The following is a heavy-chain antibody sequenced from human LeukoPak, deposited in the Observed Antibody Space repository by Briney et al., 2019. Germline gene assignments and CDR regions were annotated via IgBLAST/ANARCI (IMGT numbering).Heavy chain of an antibody. J-gene: IGHJ4*02. Sequence: QPGGSLRLSCTASGFTFSDYFMHWVRQAPGQGLMWVSQIKGDGTKIAYADSVKGRFSISRDNAKNTVYLEMNSLRAEDTAVYYCARDPQTDLTLDSWGQGVLVTVS. V-gene: IGHV3-74*01. CDR3: ARDPQTDLTLDS. CDR2: IKGDGTKI. CDR1: GFTFSDYF. D-gene: IGHD2-21*02.